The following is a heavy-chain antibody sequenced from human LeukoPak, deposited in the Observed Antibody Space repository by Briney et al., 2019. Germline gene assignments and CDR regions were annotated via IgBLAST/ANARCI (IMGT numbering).Heavy chain of an antibody. J-gene: IGHJ4*02. CDR2: IIPIFGTA. CDR3: ATYDSSGYFDY. CDR1: GGTFSSYA. Sequence: ASVKVSCKASGGTFSSYAISWVRQAPGQGLEWMGGIIPIFGTANYAQKFQGRVTITADKSTSTAYMELSSLRSEDTAVYYCATYDSSGYFDYWGQGTLVTVSS. V-gene: IGHV1-69*06. D-gene: IGHD3-22*01.